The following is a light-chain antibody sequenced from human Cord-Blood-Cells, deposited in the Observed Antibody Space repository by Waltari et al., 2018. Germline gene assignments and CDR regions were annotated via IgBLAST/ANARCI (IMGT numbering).Light chain of an antibody. CDR2: LGS. CDR1: QSLLHSNGYNY. CDR3: MQALQTPWT. J-gene: IGKJ1*01. Sequence: VMTQSPLSLPVTPGEPASISCRSSQSLLHSNGYNYLDWYLQKPGQSPQLQIYLGSNRASGVPDRFSGSGSGTDFTLKISRVEAEDVGVYYCMQALQTPWTFGQGTKVEIK. V-gene: IGKV2-28*01.